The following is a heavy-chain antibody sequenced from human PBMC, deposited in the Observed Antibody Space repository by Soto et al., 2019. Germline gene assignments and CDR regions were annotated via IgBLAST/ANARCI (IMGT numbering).Heavy chain of an antibody. CDR1: GGSMSNYY. J-gene: IGHJ5*02. CDR2: IYYNGRT. V-gene: IGHV4-59*12. Sequence: SETLSLTCSVSGGSMSNYYWSWIRQPPGKGLEWIGYIYYNGRTNYNPSLKSRVTMSVDTSKNQFSLKLSSVTAADTAVYYCARVADNYYDSSQNWFDPWGQGTLVTVSS. D-gene: IGHD3-22*01. CDR3: ARVADNYYDSSQNWFDP.